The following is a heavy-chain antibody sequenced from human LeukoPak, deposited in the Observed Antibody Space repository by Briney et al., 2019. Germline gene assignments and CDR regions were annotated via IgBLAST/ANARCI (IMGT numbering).Heavy chain of an antibody. D-gene: IGHD6-19*01. CDR3: ARDPGYSSGWSYFDY. J-gene: IGHJ4*02. Sequence: PSETLSLTCTVSGGSISSSSYYWGWIRQPPGKGLEWIGYINYSGSTNYNPSLKSRVTISVDTSKNQFSLKLSSVTAAGTAVYYCARDPGYSSGWSYFDYWGQGTLVTVSS. V-gene: IGHV4-61*01. CDR1: GGSISSSSYY. CDR2: INYSGST.